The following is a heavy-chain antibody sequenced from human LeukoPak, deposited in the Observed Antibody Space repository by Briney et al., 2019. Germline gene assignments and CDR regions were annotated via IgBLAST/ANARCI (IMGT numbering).Heavy chain of an antibody. CDR2: IYYSGST. CDR1: GGSISSYY. Sequence: SETLSLTCTVSGGSISSYYWNWIRQPPGKGLEWIGCIYYSGSTNYNPSLKSRVTMSEDTSKNQFSLKLSSVTAADTAVYYCARGDMMLRGVIDEIDPWGQGTLVTVSS. V-gene: IGHV4-59*01. CDR3: ARGDMMLRGVIDEIDP. D-gene: IGHD3-10*01. J-gene: IGHJ5*02.